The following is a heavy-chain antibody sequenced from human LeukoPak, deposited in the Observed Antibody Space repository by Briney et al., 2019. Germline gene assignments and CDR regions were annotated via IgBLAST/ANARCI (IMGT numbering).Heavy chain of an antibody. J-gene: IGHJ5*02. Sequence: PGGSLRLSCAASGFTFSSYGMHWVRQAPGKGLEWVAFIRYGGSNKYYADSVKGRFTISRDNSKNTLYLQMNSLRAEDTAVYYCAKDGPNYDILTGYMFDPWGQGTLVTVSS. V-gene: IGHV3-30*02. D-gene: IGHD3-9*01. CDR1: GFTFSSYG. CDR2: IRYGGSNK. CDR3: AKDGPNYDILTGYMFDP.